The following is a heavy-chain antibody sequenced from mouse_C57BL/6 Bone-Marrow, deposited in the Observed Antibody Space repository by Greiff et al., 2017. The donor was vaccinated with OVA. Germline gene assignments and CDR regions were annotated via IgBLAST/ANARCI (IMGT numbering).Heavy chain of an antibody. V-gene: IGHV5-4*01. Sequence: DVKLVESGGGLVKPGGSLKLSCAASGFTFSSYAMSWVRQTPERRLEWVATISDGGSYTYYPDNVKGRFTISRDNAKNNLYLQMSHLKSEDTAMYYCARDPLYYDYDGAYWGQGTLVTVYA. CDR2: ISDGGSYT. D-gene: IGHD2-4*01. CDR3: ARDPLYYDYDGAY. J-gene: IGHJ3*01. CDR1: GFTFSSYA.